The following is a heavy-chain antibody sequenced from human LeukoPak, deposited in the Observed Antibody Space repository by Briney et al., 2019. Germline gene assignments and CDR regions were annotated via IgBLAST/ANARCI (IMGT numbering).Heavy chain of an antibody. CDR2: ISGSGGST. Sequence: GGSLRLSYAASGFTISNYAMSWVRQAPGKGLEWVSAISGSGGSTYYADSVKGRFTISRDNSKNTLYLQMNSLRAEDTAVYYCAKVNSNYGYYGMDVWGQGTTVTVSS. CDR3: AKVNSNYGYYGMDV. D-gene: IGHD4-11*01. V-gene: IGHV3-23*01. J-gene: IGHJ6*02. CDR1: GFTISNYA.